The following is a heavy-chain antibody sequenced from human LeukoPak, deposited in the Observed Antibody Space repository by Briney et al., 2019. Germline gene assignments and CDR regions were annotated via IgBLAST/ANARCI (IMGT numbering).Heavy chain of an antibody. Sequence: GGSLRLSCAASGFIFSDYYMSWVRQAPGKGLEWLSYIDLSGNVKYYIDSVKGRFTISRDNAKNSLHLQMNSLRAEDTAVYYCARDERSIVVVPAADPYYFDYWGQGTLVTVSS. V-gene: IGHV3-11*04. J-gene: IGHJ4*02. CDR3: ARDERSIVVVPAADPYYFDY. CDR2: IDLSGNVK. CDR1: GFIFSDYY. D-gene: IGHD2-2*01.